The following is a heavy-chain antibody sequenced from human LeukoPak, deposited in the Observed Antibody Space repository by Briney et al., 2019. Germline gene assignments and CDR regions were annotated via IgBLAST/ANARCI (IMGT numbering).Heavy chain of an antibody. Sequence: PGGSLRLSCAASGFTFSSYSMNWVRQAPGKGLEWISSISSSSSYIYYADSVKGRFTISRDNAKNSLYLQMNSLRAEDTAVYYCATWTSAAPYCSSTSCPNYYYGMDVWGQGTTVTVSS. CDR1: GFTFSSYS. CDR2: ISSSSSYI. D-gene: IGHD2-2*01. J-gene: IGHJ6*02. CDR3: ATWTSAAPYCSSTSCPNYYYGMDV. V-gene: IGHV3-21*01.